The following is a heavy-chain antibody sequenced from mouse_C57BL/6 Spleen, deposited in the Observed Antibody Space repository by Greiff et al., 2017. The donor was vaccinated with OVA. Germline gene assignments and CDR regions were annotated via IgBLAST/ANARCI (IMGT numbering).Heavy chain of an antibody. CDR3: ARSRIYDGYDRFAY. Sequence: QVQLQQSGAELMKPGASVKLSCKATGYTFTGYWIEWVKQRPGHGLEWIGEILPGSGSTNYNEKFKGKATFTADTSSNTAYMQLSSLTTEYSAIYYCARSRIYDGYDRFAYWGQGTLVTVSA. J-gene: IGHJ3*01. V-gene: IGHV1-9*01. CDR1: GYTFTGYW. CDR2: ILPGSGST. D-gene: IGHD2-3*01.